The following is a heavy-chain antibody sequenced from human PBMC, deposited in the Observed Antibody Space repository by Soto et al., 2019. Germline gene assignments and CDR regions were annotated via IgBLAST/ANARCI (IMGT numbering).Heavy chain of an antibody. CDR1: GGSISSGDYY. CDR3: ARVYGRDYDFWSGYYSPGYGMDV. J-gene: IGHJ6*02. CDR2: IYYSGST. D-gene: IGHD3-3*01. Sequence: QVQLQESGPGLVKPSQTLSLTCTVSGGSISSGDYYWSWIRQPPGKGLEWIGYIYYSGSTYYNPSLKSRVTISVDTSKNQFSLKLSSVTAADTAVYYCARVYGRDYDFWSGYYSPGYGMDVWGQGTTVTVSS. V-gene: IGHV4-30-4*01.